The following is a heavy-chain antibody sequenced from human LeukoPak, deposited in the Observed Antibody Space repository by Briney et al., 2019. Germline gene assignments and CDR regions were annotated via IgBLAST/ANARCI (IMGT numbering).Heavy chain of an antibody. CDR1: GFTFDDYA. J-gene: IGHJ5*02. CDR2: ISWNSGSI. Sequence: GRSLRLSCAASGFTFDDYAMHWVRPAPGKGLEWVSGISWNSGSIGYADSVKGRFTISRDNAKNSLYLQMNSLRAEDTALYYCAKDRRMEYTSSSGNWFDPWGQGTPVTVSS. CDR3: AKDRRMEYTSSSGNWFDP. V-gene: IGHV3-9*01. D-gene: IGHD6-6*01.